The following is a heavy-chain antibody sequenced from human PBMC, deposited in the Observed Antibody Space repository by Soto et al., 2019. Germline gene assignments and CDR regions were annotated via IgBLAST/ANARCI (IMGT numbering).Heavy chain of an antibody. CDR2: IYYSGST. CDR3: AIHIGEYEGYWFDP. V-gene: IGHV4-39*01. D-gene: IGHD4-17*01. Sequence: QLQLQESGPGLVQPSETLSLTCTVSGVSISSSTYYWGWIRQPPGKGLEWIGSIYYSGSTYYNPSLKSRVSISVDTSKNMFPLKLSSVTAADTALYSCAIHIGEYEGYWFDPWGQGTLVTVSS. J-gene: IGHJ5*02. CDR1: GVSISSSTYY.